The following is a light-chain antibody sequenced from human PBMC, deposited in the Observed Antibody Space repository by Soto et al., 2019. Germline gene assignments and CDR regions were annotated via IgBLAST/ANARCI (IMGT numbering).Light chain of an antibody. CDR3: QQYNNLPRT. V-gene: IGKV3-15*01. Sequence: EIVMTQSPATLSVSPGERATLSCRASQSVSSDLAWYHQKPGQAPRLLIYSASTRATGIPARFSGSGSGTEFTLTINSLQSEDFAVYYCQQYNNLPRTFGQGTKVDSK. CDR2: SAS. J-gene: IGKJ1*01. CDR1: QSVSSD.